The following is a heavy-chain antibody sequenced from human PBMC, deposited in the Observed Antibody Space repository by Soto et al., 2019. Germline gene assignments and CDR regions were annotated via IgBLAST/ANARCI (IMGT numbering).Heavy chain of an antibody. CDR1: GFAFSDYY. CDR3: ARLNTRVTTWTEYYYYYYGMDV. J-gene: IGHJ6*02. Sequence: LXLSCAASGFAFSDYYMSWIRQAPGKGLEWFSYISSSSSYTNYADSVKGRFTISRDNAKNSLYLQMNSLRAEDTAVYYCARLNTRVTTWTEYYYYYYGMDVWGQGTTVTVSS. V-gene: IGHV3-11*06. CDR2: ISSSSSYT. D-gene: IGHD4-17*01.